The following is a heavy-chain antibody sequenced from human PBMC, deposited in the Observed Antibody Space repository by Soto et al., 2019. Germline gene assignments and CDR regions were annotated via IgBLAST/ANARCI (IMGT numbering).Heavy chain of an antibody. Sequence: QVQLAQSGSEVKKPGASVKVSCKASGYPFSDNQIHWLRRAPGQGLEWMGRINPKSDDTNYAQKFQGRVTMTRDTSIDTAYLELTGLTSDDTATYYCARKHSLDYIRWGLDPWGQGTLVTVSS. CDR1: GYPFSDNQ. D-gene: IGHD4-4*01. CDR3: ARKHSLDYIRWGLDP. V-gene: IGHV1-2*02. CDR2: INPKSDDT. J-gene: IGHJ5*02.